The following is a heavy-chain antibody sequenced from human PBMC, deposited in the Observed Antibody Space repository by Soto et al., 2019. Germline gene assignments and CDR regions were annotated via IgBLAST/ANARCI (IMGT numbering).Heavy chain of an antibody. V-gene: IGHV5-51*01. J-gene: IGHJ6*02. CDR2: IYPGDSDT. CDR3: ASNRFSEWLNSDPYGMDV. CDR1: GYSFTSYW. D-gene: IGHD3-3*01. Sequence: GESLKISCKGSGYSFTSYWIGWVRQMPGKGLEWMGIIYPGDSDTRYSPSFQGQVTISADKSISTAYLQWSSLKASDTAMYYCASNRFSEWLNSDPYGMDVWGQGTTVTVSS.